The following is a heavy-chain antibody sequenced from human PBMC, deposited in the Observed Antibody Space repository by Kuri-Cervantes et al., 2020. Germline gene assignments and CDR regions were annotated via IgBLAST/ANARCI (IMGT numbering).Heavy chain of an antibody. V-gene: IGHV1-24*01. D-gene: IGHD2-15*01. CDR1: GYTLTELS. CDR3: ARPELGYCSGGSCSDY. J-gene: IGHJ4*02. Sequence: ASVKVSCKVSGYTLTELSMHWVRQAPGKGLEWMGGFDPEDGETIYAQKFQGRVTMTEDTSTDTAYMELSSLRSEDTAVYYCARPELGYCSGGSCSDYWGQGTLVTVSS. CDR2: FDPEDGET.